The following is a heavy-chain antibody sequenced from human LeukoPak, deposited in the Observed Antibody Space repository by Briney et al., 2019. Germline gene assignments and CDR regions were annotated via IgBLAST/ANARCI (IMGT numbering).Heavy chain of an antibody. CDR2: ISAYNGNT. CDR1: GYTFTSYG. Sequence: ASVKVSCKASGYTFTSYGISWVRQAPGQGLEWMGWISAYNGNTNYAQKLQGRVTMTTDTSTSTAYMELRSLRSDDTAVYYCARVYGDYSGDANYYYYYYMDVWGKGTTVTVSS. V-gene: IGHV1-18*01. J-gene: IGHJ6*03. CDR3: ARVYGDYSGDANYYYYYYMDV. D-gene: IGHD4-17*01.